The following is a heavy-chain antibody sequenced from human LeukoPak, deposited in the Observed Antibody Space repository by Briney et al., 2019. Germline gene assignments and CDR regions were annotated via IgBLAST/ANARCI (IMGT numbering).Heavy chain of an antibody. CDR3: ARAGSGYRPAEIDY. D-gene: IGHD3-22*01. CDR1: GGSISSYY. J-gene: IGHJ4*02. Sequence: PSETLSLTCTVSGGSISSYYWSWIRQPPGKGLEWIGYIHYSATTNYNPSLKSRVTMSVDTSKNQFSLKLSSVTAADTAVYYCARAGSGYRPAEIDYWGQGTLVTVSS. CDR2: IHYSATT. V-gene: IGHV4-59*01.